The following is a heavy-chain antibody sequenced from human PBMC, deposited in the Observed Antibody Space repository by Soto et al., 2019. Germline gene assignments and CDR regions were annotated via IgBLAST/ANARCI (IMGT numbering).Heavy chain of an antibody. D-gene: IGHD3-22*01. CDR2: IIPIFGTA. Sequence: GASVKVSCKASGGTFSSYAISWVRQAPGQGLEWMGGIIPIFGTANYAQKFQGRVTITADESTSTAYMELSSLRSEDTAVYYCARDNSNYYDSSGYALDYWGQGTLVTVSS. J-gene: IGHJ4*02. CDR3: ARDNSNYYDSSGYALDY. V-gene: IGHV1-69*13. CDR1: GGTFSSYA.